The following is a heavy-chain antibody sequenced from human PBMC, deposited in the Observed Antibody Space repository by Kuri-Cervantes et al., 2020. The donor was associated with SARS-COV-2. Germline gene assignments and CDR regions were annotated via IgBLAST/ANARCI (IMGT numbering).Heavy chain of an antibody. CDR1: GFTFSSYG. D-gene: IGHD3-16*01. V-gene: IGHV3-30*02. J-gene: IGHJ6*03. CDR3: ATAEILGGLYYYYMDV. CDR2: IRYDGSNK. Sequence: GESLKISCAASGFTFSSYGMHWVHQAPGKGLEWVAFIRYDGSNKYYADSVKGRFTISRDNSKNTLYLQMNSLRAEDTAVYYCATAEILGGLYYYYMDVWGKGTTVTVSS.